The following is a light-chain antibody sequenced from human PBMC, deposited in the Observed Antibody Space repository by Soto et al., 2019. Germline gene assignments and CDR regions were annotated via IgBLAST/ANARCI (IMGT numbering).Light chain of an antibody. V-gene: IGKV3-20*01. J-gene: IGKJ1*01. CDR3: QQFGNSPWT. CDR1: QSVSSS. Sequence: IVVTQSPATLSVSPGERVTLSCRASQSVSSSLAWYQQRPGQAPRLLIYDTSTRAAGIAARFSGSGSGRDFTLTISRLEPEDFAVYFCQQFGNSPWTFGQGTKVDIK. CDR2: DTS.